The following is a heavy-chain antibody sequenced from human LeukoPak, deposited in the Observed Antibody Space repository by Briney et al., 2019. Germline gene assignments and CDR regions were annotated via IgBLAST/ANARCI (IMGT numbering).Heavy chain of an antibody. CDR1: GFTFSSYA. D-gene: IGHD6-13*01. CDR2: ISGSGGST. CDR3: AKSISGYSNSWYCLDF. Sequence: GGSLRLSCAASGFTFSSYAMSWVRQAPGKGLEWVSAISGSGGSTYYADSVKGRFTISRGNSKNTLYLQMNSLRAEDTAVYYCAKSISGYSNSWYCLDFWGQGTLVTVSS. V-gene: IGHV3-23*01. J-gene: IGHJ4*02.